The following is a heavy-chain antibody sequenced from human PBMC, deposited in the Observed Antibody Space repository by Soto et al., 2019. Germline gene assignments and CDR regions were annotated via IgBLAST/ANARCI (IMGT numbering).Heavy chain of an antibody. CDR2: IYYSGST. J-gene: IGHJ6*02. Sequence: LSLTCTVSGGSISSYYWSWIRQPPGKGLEWIGYIYYSGSTNYNPSLKSRVTISVDTSKNQFSLKLSSVTAADTAVYYCARAAAAAQALGYYYGMDVWGQGTTVTVYS. CDR1: GGSISSYY. D-gene: IGHD6-13*01. CDR3: ARAAAAAQALGYYYGMDV. V-gene: IGHV4-59*01.